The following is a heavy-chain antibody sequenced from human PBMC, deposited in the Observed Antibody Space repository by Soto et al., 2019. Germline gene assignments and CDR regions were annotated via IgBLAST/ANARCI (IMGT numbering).Heavy chain of an antibody. CDR3: ARALGDIVVVVAAGWFDP. J-gene: IGHJ5*02. CDR2: IYYSGST. D-gene: IGHD2-15*01. V-gene: IGHV4-30-4*01. CDR1: GGSISSGDYY. Sequence: QVQLQESGPGLVKPSQTLSLTCTVSGGSISSGDYYWSWIRQPPGKGLEWIGYIYYSGSTYYNPSLKRRVTISVDQSKNQFSLKLSSVTAADTAVYYCARALGDIVVVVAAGWFDPWGQGTLVTVSS.